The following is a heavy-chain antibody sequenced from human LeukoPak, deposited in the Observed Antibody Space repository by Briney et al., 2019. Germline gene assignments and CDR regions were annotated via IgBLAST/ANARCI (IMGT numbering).Heavy chain of an antibody. Sequence: GGSQRLSCAASGFTVSRNYMSWVRQAPGKGLEWVSVIYSGGSTYYADSVKGRFTISRDNSKSTLYLQMNSLRAEDTAVYYCARGLGDSGGYYSGYFDYWGQGTLVTVSS. J-gene: IGHJ4*02. CDR2: IYSGGST. V-gene: IGHV3-66*01. D-gene: IGHD3-22*01. CDR1: GFTVSRNY. CDR3: ARGLGDSGGYYSGYFDY.